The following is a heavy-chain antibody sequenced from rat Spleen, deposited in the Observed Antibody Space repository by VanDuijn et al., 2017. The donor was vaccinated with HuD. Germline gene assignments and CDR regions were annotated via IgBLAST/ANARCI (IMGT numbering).Heavy chain of an antibody. Sequence: LELVESGGGLVQPGRSLKLSCAASGFTFSNFYIAWVRQAPTKGLEWVASISTSGYRTYYLDSGKVRFTFSRDNAKTTLYLQMDSLRSEDTATYYCARTYYYDGYYYFDYWGQGVMVTVSS. CDR1: GFTFSNFY. J-gene: IGHJ2*01. CDR2: ISTSGYRT. D-gene: IGHD1-12*03. V-gene: IGHV5-25*01. CDR3: ARTYYYDGYYYFDY.